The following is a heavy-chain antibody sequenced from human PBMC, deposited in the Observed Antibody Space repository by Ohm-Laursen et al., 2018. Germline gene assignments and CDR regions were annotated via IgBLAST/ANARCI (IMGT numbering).Heavy chain of an antibody. V-gene: IGHV4-59*01. D-gene: IGHD3-10*01. J-gene: IGHJ4*02. CDR1: GGSISSYY. Sequence: SETLSLTCIVSGGSISSYYWSWIRQPPGKGLEWIGYIYYSGSTNYNPSLKGRVTISVDTSKNQFSLKLSSVTAADTAVYYCARDQGYYYGSGSYYALWGQGTLVTVSS. CDR2: IYYSGST. CDR3: ARDQGYYYGSGSYYAL.